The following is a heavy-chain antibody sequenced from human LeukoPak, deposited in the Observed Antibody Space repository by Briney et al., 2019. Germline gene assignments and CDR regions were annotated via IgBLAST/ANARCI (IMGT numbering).Heavy chain of an antibody. V-gene: IGHV3-23*01. J-gene: IGHJ3*02. CDR3: AKDPSYDSSGYPDI. D-gene: IGHD3-22*01. CDR2: ISGSGGST. Sequence: GGSLRLSCAASGFTFSSYAMSWVRQAPVKGMEWVSAISGSGGSTYYADSVKGRFTISRDNSKNTLYLQMNSLRAEDTAVYYCAKDPSYDSSGYPDIWGQGTMVTVSS. CDR1: GFTFSSYA.